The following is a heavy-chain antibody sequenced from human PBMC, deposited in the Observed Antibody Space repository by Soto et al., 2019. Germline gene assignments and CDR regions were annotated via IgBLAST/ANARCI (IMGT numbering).Heavy chain of an antibody. V-gene: IGHV3-21*01. CDR3: ARGRPYGHLDFDY. D-gene: IGHD3-10*01. J-gene: IGHJ4*02. CDR1: GFTFSSYS. CDR2: ISSSSSYI. Sequence: GGSLRLSCAASGFTFSSYSMNWVRQAPGKGLEWVSSISSSSSYIYYADSVKGRFTISRDNAKNSLYLQMNSLRAEDTAVYYCARGRPYGHLDFDYWGQGTLVTVSS.